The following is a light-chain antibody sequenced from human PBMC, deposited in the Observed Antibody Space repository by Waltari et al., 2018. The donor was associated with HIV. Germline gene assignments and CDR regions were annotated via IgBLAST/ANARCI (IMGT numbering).Light chain of an antibody. CDR3: QQRHSWPLS. V-gene: IGKV3-11*01. CDR1: LTIVNF. CDR2: DAS. J-gene: IGKJ4*01. Sequence: EITLTQSPVDLSLSPGDRATLSCLANLTIVNFLGWYQQRPGQSPSLLIYDASKRVTGVPVRFSGSGSGTDFSLIINNIQPEDAALYYCQQRHSWPLSFGGGTKV.